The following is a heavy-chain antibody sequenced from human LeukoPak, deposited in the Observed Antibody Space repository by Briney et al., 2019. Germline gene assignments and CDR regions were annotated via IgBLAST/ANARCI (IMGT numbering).Heavy chain of an antibody. CDR2: IYKIGTT. CDR1: GDSVTGYF. Sequence: SETLSLTCTVFGDSVTGYFLNWVRQPPGEGLEWIGHIYKIGTTNYNPSLKSRLTISADTSKNQFSLQLRSVTAADTAVYYCVIGVGWQPDYWGQGALVTVSS. D-gene: IGHD2-15*01. J-gene: IGHJ4*02. V-gene: IGHV4-59*02. CDR3: VIGVGWQPDY.